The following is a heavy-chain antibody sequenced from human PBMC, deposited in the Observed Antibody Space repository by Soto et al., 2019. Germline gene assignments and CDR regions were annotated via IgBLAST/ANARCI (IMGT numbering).Heavy chain of an antibody. J-gene: IGHJ6*02. CDR2: IYYSGST. V-gene: IGHV4-39*01. Sequence: QLQLQESGPGLVKPSETLSLTCTVSGGSISSSSYYWGWIRQPPGKGLEWIGSIYYSGSTYYNPSLKSRVTISVDTSKNQFSLKLSSVTAADTAVYYCITGTSPPYYYYYGMDVWGQGTTVTVSS. D-gene: IGHD1-20*01. CDR3: ITGTSPPYYYYYGMDV. CDR1: GGSISSSSYY.